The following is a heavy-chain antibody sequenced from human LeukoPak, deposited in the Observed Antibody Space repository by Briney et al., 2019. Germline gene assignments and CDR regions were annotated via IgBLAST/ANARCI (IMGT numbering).Heavy chain of an antibody. J-gene: IGHJ6*02. Sequence: GGSLRLSCAASGFTFSSYAMSWVRQAPGKGLEWVSAISGSGGSTYYADSVKGRFTISRDNSKNTLYLQMNSRRAEDTAVYYCARFYDSSGFLSGYYYYYGMDVWGQGTTVTVSS. CDR3: ARFYDSSGFLSGYYYYYGMDV. V-gene: IGHV3-23*01. D-gene: IGHD3-22*01. CDR1: GFTFSSYA. CDR2: ISGSGGST.